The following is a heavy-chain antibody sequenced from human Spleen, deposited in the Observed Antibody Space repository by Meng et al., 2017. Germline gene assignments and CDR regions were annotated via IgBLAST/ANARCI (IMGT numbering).Heavy chain of an antibody. D-gene: IGHD3-22*01. V-gene: IGHV1-2*06. CDR1: GYNFPDYY. J-gene: IGHJ3*02. CDR3: ARGGAAGYYDSSGYYFDAFDI. CDR2: INPKSGDT. Sequence: ASVKVSCKPSGYNFPDYYIHWVRRAPGQGLEWMGRINPKSGDTHYAQKFQARVTMTGDTSISTAYMELSGLRSDDTAMYYCARGGAAGYYDSSGYYFDAFDIWGQGTLVTVSS.